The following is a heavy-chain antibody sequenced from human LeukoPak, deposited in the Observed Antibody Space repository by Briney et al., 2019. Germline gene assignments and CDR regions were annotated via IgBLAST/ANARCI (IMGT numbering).Heavy chain of an antibody. D-gene: IGHD3-3*01. V-gene: IGHV4-39*01. CDR2: IYYSGST. J-gene: IGHJ4*02. Sequence: KTSETPSLTCTVSGGSISSSSYYWGWIRQPPGKGLEWIGSIYYSGSTYYNPSLKSRVTISVDTSKNQFSLKLSSVTAADTAVYYCARHGNDYDFWSGYYRDYWGQGTLVTVSS. CDR1: GGSISSSSYY. CDR3: ARHGNDYDFWSGYYRDY.